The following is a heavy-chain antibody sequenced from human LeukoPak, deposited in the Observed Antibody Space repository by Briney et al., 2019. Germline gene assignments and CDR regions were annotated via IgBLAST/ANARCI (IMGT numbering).Heavy chain of an antibody. CDR2: INPNRGGT. CDR3: ARSIAVAGNYYYYFYGTEV. D-gene: IGHD6-19*01. J-gene: IGHJ6*01. Sequence: GASVKVSCTASEYIFSVNYMDWVRQAPGQGLEWMGWINPNRGGTNYAQKFQRRVTMTRDTSISTAYMELLRLRSDDTAVYYCARSIAVAGNYYYYFYGTEVWREGTTVTVSS. V-gene: IGHV1-2*02. CDR1: EYIFSVNY.